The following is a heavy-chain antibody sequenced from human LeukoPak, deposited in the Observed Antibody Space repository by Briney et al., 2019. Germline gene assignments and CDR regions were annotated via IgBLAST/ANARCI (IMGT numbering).Heavy chain of an antibody. Sequence: GGSLRLSCAASGFTFSYYYMSWVRQAPGKGLEWVSVIYSGGSTYYADSVKGRFTISRDNSKNTLYLQMNSLRAEDTAVYYCARALAADRDYWGQGTLVTVSS. J-gene: IGHJ4*02. CDR2: IYSGGST. CDR1: GFTFSYYY. CDR3: ARALAADRDY. V-gene: IGHV3-66*01.